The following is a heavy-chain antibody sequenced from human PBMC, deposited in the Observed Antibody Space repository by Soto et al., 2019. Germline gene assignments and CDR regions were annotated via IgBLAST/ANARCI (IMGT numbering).Heavy chain of an antibody. V-gene: IGHV3-30*03. J-gene: IGHJ4*02. CDR3: ARGLYSGWHYFDY. Sequence: GGSLRLSCAASEFTFSNYAMHWVRQAPGKGLQWLAVISYDGNNKYYADSVKGRFTISRDNSKNTLYLQMNSLRAEDTAVYYCARGLYSGWHYFDYWGQGTPVTVSS. CDR2: ISYDGNNK. CDR1: EFTFSNYA. D-gene: IGHD5-12*01.